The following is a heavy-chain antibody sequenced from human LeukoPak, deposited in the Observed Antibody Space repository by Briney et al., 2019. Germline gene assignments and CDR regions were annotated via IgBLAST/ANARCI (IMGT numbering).Heavy chain of an antibody. J-gene: IGHJ6*02. V-gene: IGHV3-21*01. CDR1: GFTFSSYW. Sequence: PGGSLRLSCAASGFTFSSYWMSWVRQAPGKGLEWVSSISSSSSYIYYADSVKGRFTISRDNAKNSLYLQMNSLRAEDTAVYYCARDHAGSLDPHYYYGMDVWGQGTTVTVSS. CDR2: ISSSSSYI. D-gene: IGHD6-13*01. CDR3: ARDHAGSLDPHYYYGMDV.